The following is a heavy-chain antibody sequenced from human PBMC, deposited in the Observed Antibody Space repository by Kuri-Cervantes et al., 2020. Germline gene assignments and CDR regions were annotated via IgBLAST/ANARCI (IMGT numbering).Heavy chain of an antibody. J-gene: IGHJ5*02. CDR1: GDSISTDTYH. V-gene: IGHV4-31*03. D-gene: IGHD3-22*01. CDR3: ARRSYYDTSGYDTWFDP. CDR2: ISHSGTS. Sequence: SETLSLTCTVSGDSISTDTYHWSWVRQHPGKGLEWIGDISHSGTSYYNPSLESRLALSLDTSKNNFSLKLTSVTAADTAVYYCARRSYYDTSGYDTWFDPWGRGILVTVSS.